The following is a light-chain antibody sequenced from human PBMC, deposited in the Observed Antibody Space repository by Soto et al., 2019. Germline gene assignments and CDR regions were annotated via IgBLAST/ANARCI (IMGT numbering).Light chain of an antibody. V-gene: IGKV3-20*01. CDR2: SAS. Sequence: EVVLTQSPGTLSLSPWERATLSCRASQSVSNNYLAWYQQKLGLPPRLLIYSASRRPTGIPDRFIGRGSETEFTLTISRLAPEDFAVYFCQQYGSSPRTFGQGTKVEIK. J-gene: IGKJ1*01. CDR1: QSVSNNY. CDR3: QQYGSSPRT.